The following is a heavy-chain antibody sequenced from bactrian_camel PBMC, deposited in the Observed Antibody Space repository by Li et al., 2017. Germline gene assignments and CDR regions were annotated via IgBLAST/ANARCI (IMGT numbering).Heavy chain of an antibody. CDR1: GHTYTVDY. V-gene: IGHV3S40*01. D-gene: IGHD4*01. CDR3: AIEEDYYSVPLSLPVFDY. CDR2: IYRDGGST. J-gene: IGHJ4*01. Sequence: QLVESGGGSVQAGGSLRLSCAASGHTYTVDYMGWFRQAPGKGLEWVAAIYRDGGSTYYAASVKGRFTISRDNAKNTVYLQMNSLKSEDTALYYCAIEEDYYSVPLSLPVFDYWGQGTQVTVS.